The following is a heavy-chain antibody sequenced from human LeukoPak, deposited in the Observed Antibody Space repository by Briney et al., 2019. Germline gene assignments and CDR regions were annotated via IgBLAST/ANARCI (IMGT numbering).Heavy chain of an antibody. CDR3: VRFGLTSSLDH. CDR1: GYSFTSYW. J-gene: IGHJ5*02. Sequence: GESLKISCKGSGYSFTSYWIGWVRQMPGKGLEWMGLIYPGYSDAKYSPTFQGQVTLSVDASISTAYLQLSGLRASDTAIYYCVRFGLTSSLDHWGQGTLVTVSS. D-gene: IGHD6-13*01. V-gene: IGHV5-51*01. CDR2: IYPGYSDA.